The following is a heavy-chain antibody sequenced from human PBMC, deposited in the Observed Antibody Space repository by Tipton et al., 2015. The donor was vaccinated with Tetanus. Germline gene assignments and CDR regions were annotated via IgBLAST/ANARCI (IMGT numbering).Heavy chain of an antibody. CDR3: ARSLGGGSYFLDN. V-gene: IGHV3-30-3*01. CDR2: ISYDGSNK. Sequence: SLRLSCAASGFTFNNYAMHWVRQAPGKGLEWVAVISYDGSNKYDAESVKGRLTISRDNSNNTLYVQMDSLRAEDTAVYYCARSLGGGSYFLDNWGQGTLVTVSS. CDR1: GFTFNNYA. D-gene: IGHD3-10*01. J-gene: IGHJ4*02.